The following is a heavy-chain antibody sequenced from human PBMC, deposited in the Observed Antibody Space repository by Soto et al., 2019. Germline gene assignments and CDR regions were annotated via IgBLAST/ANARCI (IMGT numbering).Heavy chain of an antibody. CDR2: ISYDGSNK. D-gene: IGHD4-17*01. CDR3: GRPPWRNDYHLGYFHP. V-gene: IGHV3-30-3*01. J-gene: IGHJ2*01. Sequence: QVQLVESGGGVVQPGRSLRLSCAASGFTFSSYAMHWVRQAPGKGLEWVAVISYDGSNKYYADSVKGRFTISRDNSKKPLYLPMNRLKTEGNAVYYCGRPPWRNDYHLGYFHPRGRGPL. CDR1: GFTFSSYA.